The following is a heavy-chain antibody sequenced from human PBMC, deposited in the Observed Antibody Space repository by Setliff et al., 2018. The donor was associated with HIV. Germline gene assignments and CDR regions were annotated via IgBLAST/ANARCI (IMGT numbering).Heavy chain of an antibody. V-gene: IGHV4-34*01. CDR1: GGSFNGYY. CDR3: AKTIGRYFDIFDN. CDR2: INHSGST. D-gene: IGHD3-9*01. Sequence: SETLSLTCAVYGGSFNGYYWSWIRQPPGKGLEWIGEINHSGSTNYNPSLKSRVTTSVDTPKNQFSLKLNSVTAADTAVYYCAKTIGRYFDIFDNWGQGTLVTVSS. J-gene: IGHJ4*02.